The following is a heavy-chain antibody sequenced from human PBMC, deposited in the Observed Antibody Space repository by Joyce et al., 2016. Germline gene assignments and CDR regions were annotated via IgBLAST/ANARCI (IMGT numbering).Heavy chain of an antibody. V-gene: IGHV4-34*01. D-gene: IGHD2-15*01. CDR2: IKNSATN. CDR1: GGSSRGYF. CDR3: ARSRVGIGSLYYYYGMDV. Sequence: QVQLQQWGAGLLKPSETLSLTCAVYGGSSRGYFWNWIRQSPEMGLEWIGEIKNSATNNYNPSLKSRVTISMDTSESHFSRKLSSVTAAYTAVYFCARSRVGIGSLYYYYGMDVWGQGTTVTVSS. J-gene: IGHJ6*02.